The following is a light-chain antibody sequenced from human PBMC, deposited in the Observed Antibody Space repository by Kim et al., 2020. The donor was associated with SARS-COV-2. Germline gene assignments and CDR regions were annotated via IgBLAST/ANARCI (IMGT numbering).Light chain of an antibody. CDR1: QSIGTR. Sequence: SVGDTITLACRASQSIGTRLNWYQQRPGKAPKLLIYAASSLHSGVPSRFSGTGSGTDFTLTISSLQPEDFATYFCQQSYSTPWLSFGGGTKVDIK. CDR3: QQSYSTPWLS. V-gene: IGKV1-39*01. CDR2: AAS. J-gene: IGKJ4*01.